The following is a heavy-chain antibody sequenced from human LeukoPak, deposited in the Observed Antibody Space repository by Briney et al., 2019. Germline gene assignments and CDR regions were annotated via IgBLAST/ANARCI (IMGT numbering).Heavy chain of an antibody. Sequence: SVKVSCKASGGTFSIYAISWVRQTPGQGLEWMGGIIPIFGTANYAQKFQGRVTITADESTSTAYMELSSLRSEDTTVYYCARDRSARYCSSTSCYKGSWFDPWGQGTLVTVSS. J-gene: IGHJ5*02. CDR1: GGTFSIYA. CDR3: ARDRSARYCSSTSCYKGSWFDP. CDR2: IIPIFGTA. D-gene: IGHD2-2*02. V-gene: IGHV1-69*01.